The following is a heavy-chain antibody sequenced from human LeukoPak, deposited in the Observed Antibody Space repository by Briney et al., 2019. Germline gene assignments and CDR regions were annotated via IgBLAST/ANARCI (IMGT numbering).Heavy chain of an antibody. V-gene: IGHV3-23*01. D-gene: IGHD3-10*01. J-gene: IGHJ4*02. CDR3: AKGRYYYGSGRPYYFDY. Sequence: GGSLRLSCAASGFTFSSYAMRWVRQAPGKGLEWVSAISGSGGSTYYADSVKGRFTISRDNSKNTLYLQMNSLRAEDTAVYYCAKGRYYYGSGRPYYFDYWGQGTLVTVSS. CDR1: GFTFSSYA. CDR2: ISGSGGST.